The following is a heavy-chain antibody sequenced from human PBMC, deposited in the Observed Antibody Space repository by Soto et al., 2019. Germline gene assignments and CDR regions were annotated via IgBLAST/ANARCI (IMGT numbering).Heavy chain of an antibody. CDR3: ARGRRGYSGYDPLDY. CDR1: GGSISSGDYY. V-gene: IGHV4-30-4*01. Sequence: QVQLQESGPGLVKPSQTLSLTYTVSGGSISSGDYYWSWIRQPPGKGLEWIGYIYYSGSTYYNPSLKSRVTISVDTSKNQFSLKLSSVTAADTAVYYCARGRRGYSGYDPLDYWGQGTLVTVSS. CDR2: IYYSGST. D-gene: IGHD5-12*01. J-gene: IGHJ4*02.